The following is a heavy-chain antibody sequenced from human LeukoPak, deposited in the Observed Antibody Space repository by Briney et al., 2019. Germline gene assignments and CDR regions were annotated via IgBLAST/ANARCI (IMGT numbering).Heavy chain of an antibody. CDR1: GFSFTDYP. V-gene: IGHV3-48*04. J-gene: IGHJ4*02. D-gene: IGHD3-16*01. CDR3: ARDRDAPMITGVVWYYFDY. CDR2: ISSSGRTI. Sequence: GGSLRLSCATSGFSFTDYPMNWVRQAPGKGLEWVSYISSSGRTIYYADSVKGRFTISRDNAKNSLYLQMNSLRAEDTAVYYCARDRDAPMITGVVWYYFDYWGQGTLVTVSS.